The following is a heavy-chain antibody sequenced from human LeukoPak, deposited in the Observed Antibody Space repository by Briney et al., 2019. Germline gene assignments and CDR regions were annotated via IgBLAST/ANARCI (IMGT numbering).Heavy chain of an antibody. Sequence: GGSLRLSCAASGFIFSDYVMNWLRQDPGRGLEWVTFIRSDGSNKYYADSVKGRFTISRDNAKKSLYLQMNSLRAEDTAVYYCAREDQDYCSGGSCYYAFDIWGQGTMVTVSS. CDR1: GFIFSDYV. CDR2: IRSDGSNK. D-gene: IGHD2-15*01. CDR3: AREDQDYCSGGSCYYAFDI. J-gene: IGHJ3*02. V-gene: IGHV3-30*02.